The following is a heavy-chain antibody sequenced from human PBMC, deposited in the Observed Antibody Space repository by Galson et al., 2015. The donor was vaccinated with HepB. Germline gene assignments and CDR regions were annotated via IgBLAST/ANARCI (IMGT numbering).Heavy chain of an antibody. CDR2: INPNSGGT. CDR3: ARGGRDWGTLIPTPNFDY. Sequence: SVKVSCKASGYTFTGYYMHWVRQAPGQGLDWMGWINPNSGGTNYAQKFQGWVTMTRDTSISTAYMELSRLRSDDTAVYYCARGGRDWGTLIPTPNFDYWGQGTLVTVSS. V-gene: IGHV1-2*04. D-gene: IGHD3-16*01. J-gene: IGHJ4*02. CDR1: GYTFTGYY.